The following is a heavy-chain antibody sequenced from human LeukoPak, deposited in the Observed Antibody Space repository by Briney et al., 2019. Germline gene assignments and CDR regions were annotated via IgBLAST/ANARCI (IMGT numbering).Heavy chain of an antibody. CDR1: GFGSKNYA. CDR3: ARQPAGYSYGAGAFDI. V-gene: IGHV3-23*01. Sequence: GGSLRLSCTTSGFGSKNYAMSWVRLAPGKGLEWVSIISATGVNTYYADSVKGRFTTSRDNSKNTLYLQMNSLRAEDTAVYYCARQPAGYSYGAGAFDIWGQGTMVTVSS. CDR2: ISATGVNT. J-gene: IGHJ3*02. D-gene: IGHD5-18*01.